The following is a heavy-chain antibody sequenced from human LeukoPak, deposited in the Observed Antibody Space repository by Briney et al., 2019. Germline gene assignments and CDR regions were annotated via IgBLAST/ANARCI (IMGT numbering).Heavy chain of an antibody. D-gene: IGHD6-13*01. J-gene: IGHJ4*02. Sequence: PGRSLRLSCAASGFTFDDYAMHWVRQAPGKGLEWVSGISWNSGSIGYADSVKGRFTISRDNAKNSLYLQMNSLRAEDTALYYCAKDMAAAEGRGFDYWGQGTLVTVSS. V-gene: IGHV3-9*01. CDR2: ISWNSGSI. CDR3: AKDMAAAEGRGFDY. CDR1: GFTFDDYA.